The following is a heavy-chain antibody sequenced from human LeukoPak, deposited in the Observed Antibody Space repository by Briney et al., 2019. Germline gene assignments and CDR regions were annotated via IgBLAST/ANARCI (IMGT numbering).Heavy chain of an antibody. CDR3: ARDNSYYDFWSGENWFDP. CDR2: INPSGGST. J-gene: IGHJ5*02. V-gene: IGHV1-46*01. CDR1: GYTFTSYY. Sequence: ASVKVSCKASGYTFTSYYMHWVRQAPGQGLEWMGIINPSGGSTSYAQKFQGRVTMTRDTSISTAYMELSRLRSDDTAVYYCARDNSYYDFWSGENWFDPWGQGTLVTVSS. D-gene: IGHD3-3*01.